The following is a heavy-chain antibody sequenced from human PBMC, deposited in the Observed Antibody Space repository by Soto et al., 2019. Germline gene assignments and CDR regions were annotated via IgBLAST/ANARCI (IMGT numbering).Heavy chain of an antibody. CDR1: GFTFSSYA. CDR3: AKDLADAGYYYYGMDV. CDR2: ISGSGGST. Sequence: HPGGSLRLSCAASGFTFSSYAMSWVRQAPGKGLEWVSAISGSGGSTYYADSVEGRFTISRDNSKNTLYLQMNSLRAEDTAVYYCAKDLADAGYYYYGMDVWGQGTTVTVSS. D-gene: IGHD3-10*01. J-gene: IGHJ6*02. V-gene: IGHV3-23*01.